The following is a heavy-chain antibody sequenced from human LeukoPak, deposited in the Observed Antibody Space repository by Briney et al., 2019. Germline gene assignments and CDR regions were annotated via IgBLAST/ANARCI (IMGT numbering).Heavy chain of an antibody. J-gene: IGHJ4*02. V-gene: IGHV3-21*01. Sequence: GGSLRLSCAASGFTFSSYEMNWVRQAPGKGLEWVSSISSSSSYIYYADSVKGRFTISRDNAKNSLYLQMNSLRAEDTAVYYCARDKEDYFDYWGQGTLVTVSS. CDR2: ISSSSSYI. CDR3: ARDKEDYFDY. CDR1: GFTFSSYE.